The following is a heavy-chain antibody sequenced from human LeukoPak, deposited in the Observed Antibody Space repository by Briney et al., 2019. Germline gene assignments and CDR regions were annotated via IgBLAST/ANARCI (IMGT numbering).Heavy chain of an antibody. CDR2: INHRGSP. D-gene: IGHD3-16*01. V-gene: IGHV4-34*01. J-gene: IGHJ5*02. CDR1: EGAFSGYY. Sequence: PSETLSLTCTVSEGAFSGYYWTWIRQPPGKGLEWIGEINHRGSPTYNPSLQSRVTISGDTPKRLFSLKVTSVTAADTAVYYCARGHPFTTLGGILSAWGQGTLISVPS. CDR3: ARGHPFTTLGGILSA.